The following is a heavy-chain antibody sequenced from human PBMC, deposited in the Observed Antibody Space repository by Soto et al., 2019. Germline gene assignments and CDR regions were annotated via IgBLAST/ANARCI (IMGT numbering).Heavy chain of an antibody. CDR1: GFSFSSYT. CDR2: ISTSSSDI. CDR3: ARVGGGYATGWFAN. Sequence: VQLVESGGGLVEPGGSLRLSCAAFGFSFSSYTMNWVRQAPGKGLEWVSFISTSSSDIHYADSVKGRFTISRDNAEHSLYLQMNSLRADDTAVYYCARVGGGYATGWFANWGQGTLVTVSS. J-gene: IGHJ4*02. D-gene: IGHD6-19*01. V-gene: IGHV3-21*01.